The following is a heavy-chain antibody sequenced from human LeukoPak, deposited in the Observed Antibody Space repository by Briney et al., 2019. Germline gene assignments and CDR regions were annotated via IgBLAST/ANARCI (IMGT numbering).Heavy chain of an antibody. CDR1: GFTFCSYG. Sequence: GGSLRLSCAASGFTFCSYGMHWVRQAPGKGLEWVAFIRYDGSNKYYADSVKGRFTISRDNSKNTLYLQMNSLRAEDTAVYYCAKDRGDYFDYWGQGTLVTVSS. J-gene: IGHJ4*02. CDR3: AKDRGDYFDY. V-gene: IGHV3-30*02. CDR2: IRYDGSNK.